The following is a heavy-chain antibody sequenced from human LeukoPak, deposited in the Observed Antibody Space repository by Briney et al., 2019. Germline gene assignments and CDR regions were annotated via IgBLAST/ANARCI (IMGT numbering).Heavy chain of an antibody. CDR3: ARGGIQLWIRDYFDY. D-gene: IGHD5-18*01. V-gene: IGHV1-2*02. CDR2: INPNSGGT. J-gene: IGHJ4*02. CDR1: GYTFTGYY. Sequence: GASVKVSCKASGYTFTGYYMHWVRQAPGQGLEWMGWINPNSGGTNYAQKFQGRVTMTRDTSISTAYMELSRLRSDDTAVYYCARGGIQLWIRDYFDYWGQGTLVTVSS.